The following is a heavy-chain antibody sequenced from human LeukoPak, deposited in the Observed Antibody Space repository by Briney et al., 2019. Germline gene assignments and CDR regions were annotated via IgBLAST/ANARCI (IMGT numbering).Heavy chain of an antibody. CDR3: AISQPWFGESRLYNWFDP. J-gene: IGHJ5*02. D-gene: IGHD3-10*01. Sequence: ASVKVSCKASGYTFTGYYMYWVRQAPGQGLEWMGWINPNSGGTNYAQKFQGWVTMTRDTSISTAYMELSRLRSDDTAVYYCAISQPWFGESRLYNWFDPWGQGTLVTVSS. CDR2: INPNSGGT. CDR1: GYTFTGYY. V-gene: IGHV1-2*04.